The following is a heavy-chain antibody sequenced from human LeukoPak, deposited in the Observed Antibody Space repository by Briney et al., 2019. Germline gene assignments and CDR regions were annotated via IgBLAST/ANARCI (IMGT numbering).Heavy chain of an antibody. J-gene: IGHJ4*02. CDR2: ISTDGSST. D-gene: IGHD3-10*01. Sequence: GGSLRLSCAASGFTFRSYWMHWVRQAPGKGLVCVSRISTDGSSTTYADSVKGRFTISRDNSKNTLYLQMNSLRVEDTAVYYCAKDLYDYSGSGSYLDYWGQGTLVTVSS. V-gene: IGHV3-74*01. CDR1: GFTFRSYW. CDR3: AKDLYDYSGSGSYLDY.